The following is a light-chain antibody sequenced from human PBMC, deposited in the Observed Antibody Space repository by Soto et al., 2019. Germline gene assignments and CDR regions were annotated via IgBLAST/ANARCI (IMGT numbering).Light chain of an antibody. Sequence: EIVMTQSPATLSVSPGERATLSCRASQSVSNNLAWYQQKPGQAPRLLIYGASTRATGIPARFSGSGSGTEFTLTISSLQSGDFAVYYCQQYNNWPLLSFGGGTKGEIK. V-gene: IGKV3-15*01. J-gene: IGKJ4*01. CDR3: QQYNNWPLLS. CDR1: QSVSNN. CDR2: GAS.